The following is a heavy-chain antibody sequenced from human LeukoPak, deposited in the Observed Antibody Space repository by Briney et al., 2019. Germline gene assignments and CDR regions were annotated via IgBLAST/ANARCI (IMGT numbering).Heavy chain of an antibody. V-gene: IGHV3-53*01. D-gene: IGHD3-22*01. CDR3: ARGRSSGYFDY. J-gene: IGHJ4*02. CDR2: IYSGGST. CDR1: GFTVSSNF. Sequence: PGGSLRLSCAASGFTVSSNFMSWVRQAPRKGLEWVSLIYSGGSTYYAESVKGRFTISRDDSKNTLYLQMNILSAQDTAVYYCARGRSSGYFDYWGQGTLVTVSS.